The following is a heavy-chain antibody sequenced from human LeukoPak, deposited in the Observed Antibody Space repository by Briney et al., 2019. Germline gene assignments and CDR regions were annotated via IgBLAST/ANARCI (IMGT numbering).Heavy chain of an antibody. CDR2: IDRGGST. CDR3: ARRRGRGSGYYRFDS. CDR1: GDSLSDYY. J-gene: IGHJ4*02. V-gene: IGHV4-34*01. D-gene: IGHD3-22*01. Sequence: SETLSLTCAVYGDSLSDYYWSWIRQPPGKGLEWIGEIDRGGSTSFDPSLKSRVTISVDTSKNQFSLKVHSVTAADTAVYYCARRRGRGSGYYRFDSWGQGTLVTVSS.